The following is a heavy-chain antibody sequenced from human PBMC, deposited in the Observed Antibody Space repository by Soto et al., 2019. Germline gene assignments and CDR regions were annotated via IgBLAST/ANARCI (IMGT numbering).Heavy chain of an antibody. D-gene: IGHD1-20*01. V-gene: IGHV3-9*01. J-gene: IGHJ6*02. CDR2: ISWDGARI. CDR3: AKDIYGGRDNIYYGMDV. CDR1: GFTFDDYA. Sequence: EVQLVESGGGLVQPGRSLRLSCAASGFTFDDYAMHWVRQAPGKGLEWVLGISWDGARIGYADSVKGRFTISRDNTKNSLFLEMNSLRPEDTALYYCAKDIYGGRDNIYYGMDVWGQRTTVTVSS.